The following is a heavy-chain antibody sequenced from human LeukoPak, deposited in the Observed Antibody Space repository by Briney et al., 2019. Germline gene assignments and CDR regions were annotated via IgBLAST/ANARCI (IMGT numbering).Heavy chain of an antibody. CDR3: ARRLMGTEDGMDV. CDR1: GGTFSSYA. Sequence: ASVKVSCKASGGTFSSYAISWVRQAPGQGLEWMGWINPNSGGTNYAQKFQGWVTMTRDTSISTAYMELSRLRSDDTAVYYCARRLMGTEDGMDVWGQGTTVTVSS. V-gene: IGHV1-2*04. CDR2: INPNSGGT. D-gene: IGHD1-1*01. J-gene: IGHJ6*02.